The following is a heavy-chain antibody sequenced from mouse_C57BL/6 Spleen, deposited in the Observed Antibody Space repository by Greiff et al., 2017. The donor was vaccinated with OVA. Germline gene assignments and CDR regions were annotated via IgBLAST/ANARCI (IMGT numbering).Heavy chain of an antibody. CDR3: ARGDPIYYDYDYAMDY. CDR1: GYTITDYY. D-gene: IGHD2-4*01. CDR2: INPNNGGT. V-gene: IGHV1-26*01. J-gene: IGHJ4*01. Sequence: EVQLQQSGPELVKPGASVKISCKASGYTITDYYMNWVKQSHGKSLEWIGDINPNNGGTSYNQKFKGKATLTVDKSSSTAYMELRSLTSEDSAVYYCARGDPIYYDYDYAMDYWGQGTSVTVSS.